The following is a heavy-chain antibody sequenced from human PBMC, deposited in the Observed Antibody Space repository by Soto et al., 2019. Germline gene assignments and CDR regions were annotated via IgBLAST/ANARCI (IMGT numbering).Heavy chain of an antibody. CDR1: GFTFSDYY. J-gene: IGHJ6*02. Sequence: PGGSLRLSCAASGFTFSDYYMSWIRQAPGKGLEWVSYISRSGSTIYYADSVKGRFTISRDNAENSLYLQMNSLRAEDTAVYYCARKYSYGYYYYYGMDVWGQGTTVTVSS. CDR2: ISRSGSTI. V-gene: IGHV3-11*01. D-gene: IGHD5-18*01. CDR3: ARKYSYGYYYYYGMDV.